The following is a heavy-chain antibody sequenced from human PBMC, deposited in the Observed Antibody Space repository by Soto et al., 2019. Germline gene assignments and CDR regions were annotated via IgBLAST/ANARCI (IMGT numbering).Heavy chain of an antibody. Sequence: QLQVQESGPGLVKPSETLSLTCTVSGSSISSSGYYWGWIRQPPGKGLEWIGSMYYGVSTYYNPSLKSRVTVSVDASKNQFSLNLSSVTAADTAVYYCSRSIDNSGYYFSNCWGQGTLVTVSS. V-gene: IGHV4-39*01. CDR2: MYYGVST. CDR3: SRSIDNSGYYFSNC. J-gene: IGHJ4*02. D-gene: IGHD3-22*01. CDR1: GSSISSSGYY.